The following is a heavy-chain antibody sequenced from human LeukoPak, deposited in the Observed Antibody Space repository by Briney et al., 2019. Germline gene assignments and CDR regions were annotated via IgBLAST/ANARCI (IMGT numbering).Heavy chain of an antibody. V-gene: IGHV4-34*01. D-gene: IGHD6-19*01. Sequence: SETLPLTCAVYGGSFSGYYWSWIRQPPGKGLEWIGEINHSGSTNYNPSLKSRVTISVDTSKNQFSLKLSSVTAADTAVYYCARGAVAGIPNWFDPWGQGTLVTVSS. CDR2: INHSGST. CDR3: ARGAVAGIPNWFDP. CDR1: GGSFSGYY. J-gene: IGHJ5*02.